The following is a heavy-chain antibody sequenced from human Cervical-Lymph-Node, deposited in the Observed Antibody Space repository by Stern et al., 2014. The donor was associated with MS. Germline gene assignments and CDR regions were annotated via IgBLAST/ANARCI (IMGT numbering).Heavy chain of an antibody. J-gene: IGHJ4*02. CDR1: GFTFSSYA. V-gene: IGHV3-30*01. D-gene: IGHD2-15*01. CDR2: ISYDGSNK. CDR3: ARDLRYCSGGSCYSLDY. Sequence: VQLVESGGGVVQPGRSLRLSCAASGFTFSSYAMHWVRQAPGKGLEWVAVISYDGSNKYYADSVKGRFTISRDNSKNTLYLQMNSLRAEDTAVYYCARDLRYCSGGSCYSLDYWGQGTLVTVSS.